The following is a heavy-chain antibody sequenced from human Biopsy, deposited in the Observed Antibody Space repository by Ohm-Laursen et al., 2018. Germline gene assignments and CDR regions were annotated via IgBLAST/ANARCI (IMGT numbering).Heavy chain of an antibody. V-gene: IGHV1-2*02. CDR2: INPNSGGT. CDR3: ARGGLNYWYFDL. D-gene: IGHD1-26*01. Sequence: SVKVSCKASGYTFTSYGISWVRQAPGQGLEWMGWINPNSGGTNYAQKFQGRVTMTRDTSMSTAYMELNRLRSDDTAVYYCARGGLNYWYFDLWGRGTLVTVSS. CDR1: GYTFTSYG. J-gene: IGHJ2*01.